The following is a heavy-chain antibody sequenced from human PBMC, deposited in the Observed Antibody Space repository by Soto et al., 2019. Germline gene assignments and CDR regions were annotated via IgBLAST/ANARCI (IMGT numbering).Heavy chain of an antibody. J-gene: IGHJ4*02. CDR3: ARPRRDGYNKYYFDY. Sequence: SETLSLTCTVSGGSISSGGYYWSWIRQHPGKGLEWIGYIYYSGSTYYNPSLKSRVTISVDTSKNQFSLKLSSVTAEDTAVYYCARPRRDGYNKYYFDYWGQGTLVTVSS. V-gene: IGHV4-31*03. CDR2: IYYSGST. CDR1: GGSISSGGYY. D-gene: IGHD5-12*01.